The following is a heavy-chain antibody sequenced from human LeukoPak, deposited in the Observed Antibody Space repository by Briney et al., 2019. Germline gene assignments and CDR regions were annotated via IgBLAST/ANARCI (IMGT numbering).Heavy chain of an antibody. Sequence: PGGSLRLSCAASGFTFSSYAMSWVRQAPGKGLEWVSAISGSGGSTYYADSVKGRFTISRDNSKNTLYLQMNSLRAEDTAVYYCARIGGYFYDSSGYYLDYWGQGTLVTVSS. CDR1: GFTFSSYA. J-gene: IGHJ4*02. CDR3: ARIGGYFYDSSGYYLDY. D-gene: IGHD3-22*01. V-gene: IGHV3-23*01. CDR2: ISGSGGST.